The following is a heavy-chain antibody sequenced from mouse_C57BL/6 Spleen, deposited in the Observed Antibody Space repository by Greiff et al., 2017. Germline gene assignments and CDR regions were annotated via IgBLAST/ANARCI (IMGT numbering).Heavy chain of an antibody. CDR3: ARSHYYEENWYFDV. Sequence: QVQLQQPGAELVRPGSSVKLSCKASGYTFTSYWMDWVKQRPGQGLEWIGNIYPSDSETHYNQKFKDKATLTVDKSSSTAYMQLSSLTSEDSAVYYCARSHYYEENWYFDVWGTGTTVTVSS. CDR2: IYPSDSET. D-gene: IGHD1-2*01. J-gene: IGHJ1*03. CDR1: GYTFTSYW. V-gene: IGHV1-61*01.